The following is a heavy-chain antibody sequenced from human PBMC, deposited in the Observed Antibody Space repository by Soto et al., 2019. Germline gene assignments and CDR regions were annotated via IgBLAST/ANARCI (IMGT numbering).Heavy chain of an antibody. D-gene: IGHD3-10*01. J-gene: IGHJ4*02. CDR3: VGGQYYFDY. CDR2: ISYDGSDK. CDR1: GFPFTSYG. Sequence: VLLVESGGGVVQPGRSLRLSCAASGFPFTSYGMHWVREGPDKGLEWVAIISYDGSDKYYADSVKGRFTISRDNSKNTLYLQMNSLRPEDTAVYYCVGGQYYFDYRGQGTLVIVSS. V-gene: IGHV3-30*03.